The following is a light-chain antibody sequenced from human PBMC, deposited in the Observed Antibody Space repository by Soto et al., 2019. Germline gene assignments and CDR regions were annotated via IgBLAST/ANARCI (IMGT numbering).Light chain of an antibody. CDR2: EAT. CDR1: SSDVGSYNL. CDR3: SAYAGSGTVV. Sequence: QSALTQPASVSGSPEQSITISCTGTSSDVGSYNLVSWYQQHPGKAPKVMIYEATKRPAGVSNRFSGSKSGNTASLTISGLQDEDEDYYYCSAYAGSGTVVFGGGTQLTVL. V-gene: IGLV2-23*01. J-gene: IGLJ3*02.